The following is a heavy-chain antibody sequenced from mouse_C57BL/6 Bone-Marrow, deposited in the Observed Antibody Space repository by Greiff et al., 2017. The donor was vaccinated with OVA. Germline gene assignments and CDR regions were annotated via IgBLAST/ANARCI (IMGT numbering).Heavy chain of an antibody. V-gene: IGHV5-4*01. D-gene: IGHD5-1*01. CDR1: GFTFSSYA. Sequence: EVKVEESGGGLVKPGGSLKLSCAASGFTFSSYAMSWVRQTPEKRLEWVATISDGGSYTYYPDNVKGRLTISRDNAKNNLYLQMSHLKSEDTAMYYCARDEDSTYGIWYFDVWGTGTTVTVSS. J-gene: IGHJ1*03. CDR3: ARDEDSTYGIWYFDV. CDR2: ISDGGSYT.